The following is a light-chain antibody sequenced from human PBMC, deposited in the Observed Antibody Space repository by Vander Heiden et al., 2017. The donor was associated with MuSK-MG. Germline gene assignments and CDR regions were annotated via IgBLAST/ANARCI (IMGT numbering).Light chain of an antibody. J-gene: IGKJ2*01. Sequence: DIVMTQSPYSLAVSLGERATINCKSSQSVLYSSNNKNYLAWYQQKPGQPPKLLIYWASTRESGVPDRFSGSGSGTDFTLTISSLQAEDVAVYYCQHYYSTPYTFGQGTKLEIK. CDR3: QHYYSTPYT. CDR2: WAS. CDR1: QSVLYSSNNKNY. V-gene: IGKV4-1*01.